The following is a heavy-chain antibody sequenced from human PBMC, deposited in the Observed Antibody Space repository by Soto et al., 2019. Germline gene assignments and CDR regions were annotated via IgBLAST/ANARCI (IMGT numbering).Heavy chain of an antibody. V-gene: IGHV3-49*03. CDR3: TRGLFDSSGNKCFDP. CDR1: GFTFSSYG. Sequence: AGGSLRLSCAASGFTFSSYGMHWFRQAPGKGLEWVGFIRSEAYGGTTEYAASVKGRFTISRDDSKSIAYLQMNSLKTEDTAVYYCTRGLFDSSGNKCFDPWGQGTLVTVSS. CDR2: IRSEAYGGTT. D-gene: IGHD3-22*01. J-gene: IGHJ5*02.